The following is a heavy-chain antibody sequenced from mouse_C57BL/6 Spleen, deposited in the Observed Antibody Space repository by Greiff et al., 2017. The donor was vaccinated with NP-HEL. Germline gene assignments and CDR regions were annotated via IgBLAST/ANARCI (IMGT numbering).Heavy chain of an antibody. V-gene: IGHV1-15*01. CDR1: GYTFTDYE. D-gene: IGHD1-1*01. CDR2: IDPETGGT. J-gene: IGHJ4*01. CDR3: TGITTVVADYAMDY. Sequence: QVQLQQSGAELVRPGASVTLSCKASGYTFTDYEMHWVKQTPVHGLEWIGAIDPETGGTAYNQKFKGKAILTADKSSSTAYMKLRSLTSEDSAVYYCTGITTVVADYAMDYWGQGTSVTVSS.